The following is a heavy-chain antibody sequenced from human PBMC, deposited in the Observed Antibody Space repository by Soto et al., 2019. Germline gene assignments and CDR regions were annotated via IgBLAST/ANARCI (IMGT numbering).Heavy chain of an antibody. Sequence: VQLVESGGGLVKPGDSLRLSCAASGFTFSVSYMTWIRQAPGKGLEWVSYISSSSSYTNYADSVKGRFTISRDNAKNSLYLQMNSLRAEDTAVYYCARKTMGNWFDPWGQGTLVTVSS. CDR1: GFTFSVSY. J-gene: IGHJ5*02. CDR2: ISSSSSYT. CDR3: ARKTMGNWFDP. D-gene: IGHD3-10*01. V-gene: IGHV3-11*06.